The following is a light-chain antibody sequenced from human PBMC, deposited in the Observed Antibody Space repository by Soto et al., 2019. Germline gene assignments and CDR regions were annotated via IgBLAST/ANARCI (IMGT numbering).Light chain of an antibody. CDR3: QYYAGVWT. Sequence: DIQMTQSPSNPSASVGDRVTITCRASQSLSNRLAWYQQKPGKAPKVLIYDASSLESGVPSRFSGSGSGTDFILTISSLQPDDFATYYCQYYAGVWTFGQGTKVDI. CDR2: DAS. CDR1: QSLSNR. J-gene: IGKJ1*01. V-gene: IGKV1-5*01.